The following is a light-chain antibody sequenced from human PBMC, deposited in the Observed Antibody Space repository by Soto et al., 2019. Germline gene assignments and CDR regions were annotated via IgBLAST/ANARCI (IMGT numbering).Light chain of an antibody. CDR1: QSVSSY. Sequence: EIVLTQSPATLSLSPGERATLSCRASQSVSSYLAWYQQKPGQAPRLLIYDASNRATGIPARFSGSGSGTDFTLTISSLVPEDFAVYYCQQRSNWPRTFGQGTKWIS. CDR3: QQRSNWPRT. CDR2: DAS. J-gene: IGKJ1*01. V-gene: IGKV3-11*01.